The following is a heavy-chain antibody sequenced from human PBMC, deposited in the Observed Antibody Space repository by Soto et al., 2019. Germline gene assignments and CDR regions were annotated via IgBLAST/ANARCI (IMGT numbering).Heavy chain of an antibody. J-gene: IGHJ4*02. Sequence: ASVKVSCKASGYTFTSCGISWVRQAPGQGLEWMGWISAYNGNTNYAQKLQGRVTMTTDTSTSTAYMELRSLRSDDTAVYYCARDVAVAGTPYYFDYWGQGTLVTVSS. CDR3: ARDVAVAGTPYYFDY. CDR1: GYTFTSCG. V-gene: IGHV1-18*04. CDR2: ISAYNGNT. D-gene: IGHD6-19*01.